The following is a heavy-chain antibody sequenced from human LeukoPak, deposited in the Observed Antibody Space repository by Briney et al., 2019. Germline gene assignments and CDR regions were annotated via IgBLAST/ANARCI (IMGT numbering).Heavy chain of an antibody. V-gene: IGHV3-48*01. J-gene: IGHJ4*02. CDR1: AFTFSDYS. Sequence: PGGSLRLSCVASAFTFSDYSMNWVRQAPGKGLEWVSYISGRSSTIYYADSVKGRFTISRDNAKNSMYLQMNSLRAEDTAVYYCARDRIKSGSYYFDYWGQGTLVNVSS. D-gene: IGHD1-26*01. CDR2: ISGRSSTI. CDR3: ARDRIKSGSYYFDY.